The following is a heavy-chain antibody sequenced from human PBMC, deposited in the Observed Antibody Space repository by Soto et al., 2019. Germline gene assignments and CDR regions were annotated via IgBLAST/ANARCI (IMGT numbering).Heavy chain of an antibody. D-gene: IGHD5-18*01. Sequence: PGGSLRLSCAASGFTFSSYGMNWVRQAPGKGLEWVSFISSSSTFIYYADSVKGRFTISRDNAKNSLYLQMNSLGAEDTAVYYCARDLGYSYGYPLDYWGQGTLVTVSS. V-gene: IGHV3-21*01. CDR2: ISSSSTFI. J-gene: IGHJ4*02. CDR1: GFTFSSYG. CDR3: ARDLGYSYGYPLDY.